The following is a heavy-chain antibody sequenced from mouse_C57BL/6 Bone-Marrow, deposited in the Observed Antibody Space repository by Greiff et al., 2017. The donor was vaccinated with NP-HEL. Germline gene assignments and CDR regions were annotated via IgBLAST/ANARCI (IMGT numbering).Heavy chain of an antibody. CDR2: INYDGSST. CDR1: GFTFSDYY. Sequence: EVKLVESEGGLVQPGSSMKLSCTASGFTFSDYYMAWVRQVPEKGLEWVANINYDGSSTYYLDSLKSRFIISRDNAKNILYLQMSSLKSEDTATYYCARGYYGSSSYAMGYWGKGTSVTVSS. J-gene: IGHJ4*01. CDR3: ARGYYGSSSYAMGY. V-gene: IGHV5-16*01. D-gene: IGHD1-1*01.